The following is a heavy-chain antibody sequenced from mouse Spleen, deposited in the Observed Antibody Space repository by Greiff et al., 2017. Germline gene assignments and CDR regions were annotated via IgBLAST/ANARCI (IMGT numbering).Heavy chain of an antibody. CDR2: IDPANGNT. CDR3: ASITTNYFDY. CDR1: GFNIKDTY. D-gene: IGHD1-1*01. J-gene: IGHJ2*01. Sequence: VQLKESGAELVKPGASVKLSCTASGFNIKDTYMHWVKQRPEQGLEWIGRIDPANGNTKYDPKFQGKATITADTSSNTAYLQLSSLTSEDTAVYYCASITTNYFDYWGQGTTLTVSS. V-gene: IGHV14-3*02.